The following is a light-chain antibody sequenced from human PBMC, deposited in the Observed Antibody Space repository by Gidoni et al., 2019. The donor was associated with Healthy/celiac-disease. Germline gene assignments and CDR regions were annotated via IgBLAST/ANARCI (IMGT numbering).Light chain of an antibody. CDR2: GKN. CDR3: NSRDSSGNHWV. V-gene: IGLV3-19*01. Sequence: SSDLTQDPAVSVAVGQTVRITCQGDSLRSYYASWYQQKPGQAPVLVIYGKNNRPSGIPDRFSGSSSGNTASLTITGAQAEDEADYYCNSRDSSGNHWVFGGGTKLTVL. CDR1: SLRSYY. J-gene: IGLJ3*02.